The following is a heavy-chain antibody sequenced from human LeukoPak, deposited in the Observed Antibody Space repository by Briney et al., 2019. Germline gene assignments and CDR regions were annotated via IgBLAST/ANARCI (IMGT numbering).Heavy chain of an antibody. CDR2: IIPIFGTA. CDR1: GGTFSSYA. Sequence: SVKVSCKASGGTFSSYAISWVRQAPGQGLEWMGGIIPIFGTANYAQKFQGRVTITADESTSTAYMELSSLRSEDTAAYYCARAPYDFWSGYYTGIYFDYWGQGTLVTVSS. V-gene: IGHV1-69*13. CDR3: ARAPYDFWSGYYTGIYFDY. D-gene: IGHD3-3*01. J-gene: IGHJ4*02.